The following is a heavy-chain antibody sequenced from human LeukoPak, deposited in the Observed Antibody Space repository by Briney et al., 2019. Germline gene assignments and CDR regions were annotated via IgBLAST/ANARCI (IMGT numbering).Heavy chain of an antibody. D-gene: IGHD3-22*01. Sequence: GGSLRLSCAASGFTFSSYWMHWVRQAPGKGLVWVSRINSDGSSTSYADSVKGRFTISRDNAKNTLYLQMNSLRAEDTAVYYCARVSRGINYYDSSGYFDYWGQGTLVTVSS. J-gene: IGHJ4*02. CDR2: INSDGSST. CDR1: GFTFSSYW. CDR3: ARVSRGINYYDSSGYFDY. V-gene: IGHV3-74*01.